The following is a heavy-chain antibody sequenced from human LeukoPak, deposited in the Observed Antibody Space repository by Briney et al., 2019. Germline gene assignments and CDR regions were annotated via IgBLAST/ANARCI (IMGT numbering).Heavy chain of an antibody. D-gene: IGHD1-26*01. J-gene: IGHJ4*02. CDR3: ARVEVGASFDY. CDR1: GGSISSYY. Sequence: DPSETLSLTCTVSGGSISSYYWSWIRQPPGKGLEWIGYIYYSGSTNYNPSLKSRVTISVDTSKNQFSLKLSSVTAADTAVYYCARVEVGASFDYWGQGTLVTVSS. V-gene: IGHV4-59*01. CDR2: IYYSGST.